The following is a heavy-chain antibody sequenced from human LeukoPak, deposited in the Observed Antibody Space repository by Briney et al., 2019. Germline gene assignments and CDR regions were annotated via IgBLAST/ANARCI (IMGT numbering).Heavy chain of an antibody. D-gene: IGHD2-15*01. V-gene: IGHV4-59*01. CDR2: IYSSGST. Sequence: SETLSLTCTVSGGSISSYYRSWIRQPPGKGLEWVGYIYSSGSTNCNPSLRSRVTISVDTSKNRFSLKLISVTAADTAIYYCARAPYCRGSSCPHLAFDIWGQGTTVTVSS. J-gene: IGHJ3*02. CDR1: GGSISSYY. CDR3: ARAPYCRGSSCPHLAFDI.